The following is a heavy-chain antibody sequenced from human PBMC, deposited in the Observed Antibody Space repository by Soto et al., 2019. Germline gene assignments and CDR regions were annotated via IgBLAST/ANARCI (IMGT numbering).Heavy chain of an antibody. J-gene: IGHJ4*02. Sequence: GGSLRLSCAAPGFTFSSYNMNWVRQAPGKGLEWVSYITDSSDTVHYADSVRGRFTISRDNAESSLYLQMNSLRDEDTAVYFCARDFGHGYYLDYWGRGTLVTVSS. CDR3: ARDFGHGYYLDY. CDR2: ITDSSDTV. CDR1: GFTFSSYN. D-gene: IGHD3-3*01. V-gene: IGHV3-48*02.